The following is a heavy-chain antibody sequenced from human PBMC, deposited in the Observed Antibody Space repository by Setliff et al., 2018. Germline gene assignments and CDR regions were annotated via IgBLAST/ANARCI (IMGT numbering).Heavy chain of an antibody. CDR1: GGSISSSCYY. V-gene: IGHV4-39*01. D-gene: IGHD3-22*01. J-gene: IGHJ5*02. Sequence: SETLSLTCTVSGGSISSSCYYWGWIRQPPGKGLEWIGSIYYSGSTYYNPSLKSRVTISVDTSKNQFSLKLSSVTAADTAVYYCARLGSARYDSSGYYPDNWFDPWGQGTLVTVSS. CDR3: ARLGSARYDSSGYYPDNWFDP. CDR2: IYYSGST.